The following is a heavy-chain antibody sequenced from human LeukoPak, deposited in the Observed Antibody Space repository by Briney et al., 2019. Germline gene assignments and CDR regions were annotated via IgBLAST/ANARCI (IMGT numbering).Heavy chain of an antibody. D-gene: IGHD1-26*01. CDR3: ATDLFTIVGATRGKLGEKGATLQGDY. V-gene: IGHV4-59*12. J-gene: IGHJ4*02. CDR1: GGSISSYY. Sequence: SETLSLTCTVSGGSISSYYWSWIRQSPGKGLECIGYIHYTGSTNYNPSLKSRVTISVDTSKNQFSLKLSSVTAADTAVYYCATDLFTIVGATRGKLGEKGATLQGDYWGQGTLVTVSS. CDR2: IHYTGST.